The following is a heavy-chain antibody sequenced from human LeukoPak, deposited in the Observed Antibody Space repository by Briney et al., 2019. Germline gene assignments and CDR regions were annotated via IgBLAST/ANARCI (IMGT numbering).Heavy chain of an antibody. V-gene: IGHV4-38-2*02. Sequence: SETLSLTCTVSGYSVSSGYYWDWIRHPRGKGLEWIGSIYHSGSTYYNPSLKSRVTISVDTSKNQFSLKLSSVTAADTAVYYCARANRVSLYYFDYWGQGTLVTVSS. J-gene: IGHJ4*02. CDR1: GYSVSSGYY. CDR3: ARANRVSLYYFDY. D-gene: IGHD5/OR15-5a*01. CDR2: IYHSGST.